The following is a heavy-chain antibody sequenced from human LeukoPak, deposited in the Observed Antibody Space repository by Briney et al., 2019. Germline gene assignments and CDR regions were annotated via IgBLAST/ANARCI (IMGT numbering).Heavy chain of an antibody. CDR3: AKGGDTYYDFWSGYYSSYYFDY. CDR1: GFTFSSYA. J-gene: IGHJ4*02. CDR2: ISASGGSS. D-gene: IGHD3-3*01. V-gene: IGHV3-23*01. Sequence: GGSLRLSCAASGFTFSSYAMTWVRQAPGKGLEWVSTISASGGSSYYADSVKGRFTISRDNSKNTLYLQMNSLRAEDTAVYYCAKGGDTYYDFWSGYYSSYYFDYWGQGTLVTVSS.